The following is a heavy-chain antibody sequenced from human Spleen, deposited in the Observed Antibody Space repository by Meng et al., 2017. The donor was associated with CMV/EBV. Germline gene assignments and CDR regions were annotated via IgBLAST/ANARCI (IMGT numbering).Heavy chain of an antibody. Sequence: GESLKISCAASGFTFSNYAMSWARQAPGKGLEWVSSISSSSSYIYYADSVKGRFTISRDNAKNSLYLQMNSLRAEDTAVYYCARDSQQLRIDYWGQGTLVTVSS. CDR2: ISSSSSYI. J-gene: IGHJ4*02. D-gene: IGHD6-13*01. CDR1: GFTFSNYA. V-gene: IGHV3-21*01. CDR3: ARDSQQLRIDY.